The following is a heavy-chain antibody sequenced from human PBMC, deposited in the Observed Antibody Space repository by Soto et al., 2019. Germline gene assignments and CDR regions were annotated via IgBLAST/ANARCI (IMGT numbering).Heavy chain of an antibody. CDR1: GFPFSFYS. J-gene: IGHJ4*02. V-gene: IGHV3-48*02. D-gene: IGHD1-1*01. CDR3: ARDGKGAPYTHGPYYFDY. Sequence: GGSLRLSCAASGFPFSFYSMNWVRQAPGKGLEWISYITSTSSAINYADSVRGRFTISRDNAMRSLFLHMNSLRDEDTAVYYCARDGKGAPYTHGPYYFDYWGQGALVTVS. CDR2: ITSTSSAI.